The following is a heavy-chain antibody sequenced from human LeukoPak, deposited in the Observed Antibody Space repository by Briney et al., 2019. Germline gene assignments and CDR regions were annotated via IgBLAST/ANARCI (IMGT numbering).Heavy chain of an antibody. D-gene: IGHD4-17*01. V-gene: IGHV3-21*01. CDR1: GFTFSSYS. CDR2: ISSSSSYI. J-gene: IGHJ4*02. Sequence: GGSLRLSCAASGFTFSSYSMNWVRQAPGKGLEWVSSISSSSSYIYYADSVKGRFTISRDNAKNSLSLQMNSLRAEDTAVYYCARDTEYDYGDGGGVYWGQGTLVTVSS. CDR3: ARDTEYDYGDGGGVY.